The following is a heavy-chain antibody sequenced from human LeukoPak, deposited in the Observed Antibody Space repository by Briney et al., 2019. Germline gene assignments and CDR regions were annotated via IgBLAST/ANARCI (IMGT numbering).Heavy chain of an antibody. D-gene: IGHD3-10*01. Sequence: SETLSLTCTVSGGSSSSGSHYWSWIRQPAGKGLEWIGRIYTSGSTNYNPSLKSRATISIDTSKNQFSLKLTSVTAADTAVYFCARDGWFAESRYIDLWGRGTLVTVSS. J-gene: IGHJ2*01. CDR2: IYTSGST. CDR3: ARDGWFAESRYIDL. CDR1: GGSSSSGSHY. V-gene: IGHV4-61*02.